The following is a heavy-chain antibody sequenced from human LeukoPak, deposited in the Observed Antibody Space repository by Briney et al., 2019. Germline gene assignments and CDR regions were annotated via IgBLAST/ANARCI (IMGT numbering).Heavy chain of an antibody. V-gene: IGHV3-74*01. J-gene: IGHJ4*02. Sequence: GGSLRLSCAASGFTFSIYWMHWIRQALGKGLVWVSRIKGDGTMTNYADSVKGRFTISRDNAKNTMYLQMNSLRAEDTAVYYCARDFAGDFDFWGQGTLVTVSS. D-gene: IGHD7-27*01. CDR2: IKGDGTMT. CDR1: GFTFSIYW. CDR3: ARDFAGDFDF.